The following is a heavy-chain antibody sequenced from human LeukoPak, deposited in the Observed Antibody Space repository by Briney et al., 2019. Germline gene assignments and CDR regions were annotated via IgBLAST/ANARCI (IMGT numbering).Heavy chain of an antibody. CDR1: DDSISDYY. CDR3: TRGAGWLIDY. CDR2: FHNSGTS. J-gene: IGHJ4*02. Sequence: SETLSLTCTVSDDSISDYYRGWIRQPPGKGLEWIGYFHNSGTSTYNPSLKSRVTISADTSKNQFPLKLNSLTTADTAVYYCTRGAGWLIDYWGQGILVTVSS. V-gene: IGHV4-59*01. D-gene: IGHD3-16*01.